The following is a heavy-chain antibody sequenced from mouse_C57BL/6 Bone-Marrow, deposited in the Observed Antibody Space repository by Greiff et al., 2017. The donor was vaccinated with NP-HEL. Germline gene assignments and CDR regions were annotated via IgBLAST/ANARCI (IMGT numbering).Heavy chain of an antibody. Sequence: EVKLLESGGGLVQPKGSLKLSCAASGFSFNTYAMNWVRQAPGKGLEWVARIRSKSNNYATYYADSVKDRFTISRDDSEIMLYLQMNNLKTEDTAMYYCGRQGYGSSSAWFAYWGQGTLVTVSA. CDR1: GFSFNTYA. J-gene: IGHJ3*01. CDR2: IRSKSNNYAT. V-gene: IGHV10-1*01. D-gene: IGHD1-1*01. CDR3: GRQGYGSSSAWFAY.